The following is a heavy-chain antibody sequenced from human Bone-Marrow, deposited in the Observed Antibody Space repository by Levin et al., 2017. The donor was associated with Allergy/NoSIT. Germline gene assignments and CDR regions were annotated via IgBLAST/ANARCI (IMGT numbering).Heavy chain of an antibody. V-gene: IGHV1-18*01. CDR3: AREIFHCSGGSCYSWSYYYYGMDV. CDR2: ISAYNGNT. Sequence: ASVKVSCKASGYTFTSYGISWVRQAPGQGLEWMGWISAYNGNTNYAQKLQGRVTMTTDTSTSTAYMELRSLRSDDTAVYYCAREIFHCSGGSCYSWSYYYYGMDVWGQGTTVTVSS. D-gene: IGHD2-15*01. CDR1: GYTFTSYG. J-gene: IGHJ6*02.